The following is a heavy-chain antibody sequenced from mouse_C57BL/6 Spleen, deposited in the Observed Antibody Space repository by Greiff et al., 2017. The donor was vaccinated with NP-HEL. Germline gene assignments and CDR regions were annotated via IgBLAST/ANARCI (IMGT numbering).Heavy chain of an antibody. Sequence: EVQLVESGGGLVKPGGSLKLSCAASGFTFSDYGMHWVRQAPEKGLEWVAYISSGSSTIYYADTVKGRFTISRDNAKNTLFLQMTSLRSDDTAMYYGARRGLIRGYFDVWGTGTTVTVSS. CDR3: ARRGLIRGYFDV. CDR2: ISSGSSTI. V-gene: IGHV5-17*01. J-gene: IGHJ1*03. CDR1: GFTFSDYG. D-gene: IGHD2-12*01.